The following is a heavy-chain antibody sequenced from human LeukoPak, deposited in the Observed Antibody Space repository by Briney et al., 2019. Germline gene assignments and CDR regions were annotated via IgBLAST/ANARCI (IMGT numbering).Heavy chain of an antibody. D-gene: IGHD5-18*01. V-gene: IGHV3-7*01. CDR3: ARDRGYNAFDI. J-gene: IGHJ3*02. Sequence: GGSLRLSCAASGFTFSSSWMSWVRQAPGKELEWVANIKQDGSEKNYVDSVKGRFTISRDNAKNSMYLQMNSLRADDTAEYYCARDRGYNAFDIWGQGTMVTVSS. CDR1: GFTFSSSW. CDR2: IKQDGSEK.